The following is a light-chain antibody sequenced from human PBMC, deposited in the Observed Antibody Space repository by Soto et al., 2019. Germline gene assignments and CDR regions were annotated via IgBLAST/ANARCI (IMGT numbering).Light chain of an antibody. CDR2: DAY. Sequence: EIVLSQSPGTLSLSPGERATLSCRASQSLNNYYLAWYQQKPGQAPRLLIYDAYTRATGVAARFTGSGSATDFSLTITSLEPEDFAVYYCQQRAKWPSTFGPGTKVE. CDR3: QQRAKWPST. J-gene: IGKJ2*02. V-gene: IGKV3-11*01. CDR1: QSLNNY.